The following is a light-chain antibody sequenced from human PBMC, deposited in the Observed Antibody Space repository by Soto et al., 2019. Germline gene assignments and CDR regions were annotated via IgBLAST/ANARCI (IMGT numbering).Light chain of an antibody. CDR3: HQRQSWPRT. Sequence: DIQMTQSPSSLSASVGDRVTITCRASQSITTYLNWYQQTPGRAPRLLIYDASSLESGVPARFSGSGSGTDFTLTISSLAPDDFAIYYCHQRQSWPRTFGQGTKVDIK. J-gene: IGKJ1*01. CDR1: QSITTY. V-gene: IGKV1-39*01. CDR2: DAS.